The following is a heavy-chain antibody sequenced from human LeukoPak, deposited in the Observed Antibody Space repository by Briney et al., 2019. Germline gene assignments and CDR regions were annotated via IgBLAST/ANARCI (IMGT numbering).Heavy chain of an antibody. J-gene: IGHJ5*02. V-gene: IGHV4-59*11. CDR3: AKIEVGRFDP. CDR2: IYDRGST. Sequence: SETLSLTCTVTGASISSHYWCWIRQTPGTGLEWIGDIYDRGSTTYNPSLKSRVSISVDTSRNQFSLNLRPVTAADTAVYYCAKIEVGRFDPWGQGTLVTVSS. D-gene: IGHD1-26*01. CDR1: GASISSHY.